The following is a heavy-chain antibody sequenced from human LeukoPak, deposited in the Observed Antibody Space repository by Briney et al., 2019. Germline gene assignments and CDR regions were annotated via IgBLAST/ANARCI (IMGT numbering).Heavy chain of an antibody. CDR3: TNQPILAGTIDY. Sequence: PGGSLRLSCAAYGFTFTTYAMNWVRQAPGKGLEWVSTINDGGGTTYYADSVKGRFTISRDNSKNTLYLQMSNLRAEDTALYYCTNQPILAGTIDYWGQGTLVTVSS. CDR1: GFTFTTYA. CDR2: INDGGGTT. D-gene: IGHD3-9*01. J-gene: IGHJ4*02. V-gene: IGHV3-23*01.